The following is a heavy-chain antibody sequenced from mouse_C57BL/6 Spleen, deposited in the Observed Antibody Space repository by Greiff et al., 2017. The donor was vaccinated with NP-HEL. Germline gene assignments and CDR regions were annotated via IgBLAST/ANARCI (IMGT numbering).Heavy chain of an antibody. V-gene: IGHV5-4*03. CDR2: ISDGGSYT. D-gene: IGHD2-4*01. CDR1: GFTFSSYA. Sequence: DVMLVESGGGLVKPGGSLKLSCAASGFTFSSYAMSWVRQTPEKRLEWVATISDGGSYTYYPDNVKGRFTISRDNAKNNLYLQMSHLKSEDTAMYYCARGGLRFSMDYWGQGTSVTVSS. J-gene: IGHJ4*01. CDR3: ARGGLRFSMDY.